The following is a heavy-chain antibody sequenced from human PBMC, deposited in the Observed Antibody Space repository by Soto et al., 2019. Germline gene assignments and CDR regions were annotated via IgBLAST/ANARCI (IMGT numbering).Heavy chain of an antibody. Sequence: EVQLVGSGGGLVQPGGSLSVSCAASGFTFSSYSMNWVRQAPGKGLEWVSYISSSSSTIYYADSVKGRFTISRDNAKNSLYLQMNSLRAEDTAVYYCARRSAVTPFDYWGQGTLVTVSS. V-gene: IGHV3-48*01. J-gene: IGHJ4*02. D-gene: IGHD6-19*01. CDR3: ARRSAVTPFDY. CDR2: ISSSSSTI. CDR1: GFTFSSYS.